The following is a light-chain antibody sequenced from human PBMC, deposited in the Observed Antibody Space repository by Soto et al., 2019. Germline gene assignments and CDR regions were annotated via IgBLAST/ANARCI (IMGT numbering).Light chain of an antibody. V-gene: IGKV1-5*01. Sequence: DVQVTQSPSTLSASVGDRVNITCRASQSISTWLAWYQPKTGKAPKLLIYDASSLESGVPSRFSGSGSGTYFTFTISSLKPEDFASYYCQHFDNFPRAITFAQGTRLEIK. CDR1: QSISTW. CDR2: DAS. CDR3: QHFDNFPRAIT. J-gene: IGKJ5*01.